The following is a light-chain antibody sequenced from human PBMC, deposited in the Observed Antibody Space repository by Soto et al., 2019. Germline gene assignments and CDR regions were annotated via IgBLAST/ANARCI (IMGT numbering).Light chain of an antibody. J-gene: IGKJ4*01. CDR2: KAS. V-gene: IGKV1-5*03. CDR3: QQYNNWPPLT. CDR1: QTISTS. Sequence: IQMTQSPSTLSLSVGHRGTITCRATQTISTSLAWYQQIPGRAPKLLIYKASTLDTGVPSRFSGSGSGTEFTLTISSLQSADFAVYYCQQYNNWPPLTFGGGPKVDIK.